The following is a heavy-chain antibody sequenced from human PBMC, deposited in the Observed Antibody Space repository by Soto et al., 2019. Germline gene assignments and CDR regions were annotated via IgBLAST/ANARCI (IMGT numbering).Heavy chain of an antibody. CDR1: GFTFSSYA. CDR2: ISGSGGST. J-gene: IGHJ3*02. D-gene: IGHD3-22*01. V-gene: IGHV3-23*01. Sequence: PGGSLRLSCAASGFTFSSYAMSWVRQAPGKGLEWVSAISGSGGSTYYADSVKGRFTISRDNSKNTLYLQMNSLRAEDTAVYYCAEPLLSSGYYTPGDGAFDIWGQGTMVTVSS. CDR3: AEPLLSSGYYTPGDGAFDI.